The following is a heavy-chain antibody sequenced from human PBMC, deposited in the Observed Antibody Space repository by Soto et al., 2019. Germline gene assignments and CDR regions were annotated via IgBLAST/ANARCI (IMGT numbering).Heavy chain of an antibody. J-gene: IGHJ6*02. CDR2: IIPIFGTA. CDR1: GGTFSSYA. V-gene: IGHV1-69*13. CDR3: ASYGSGTLYYYYYCMDA. Sequence: ASVKVSCKASGGTFSSYAISWVRQAPGQGLEWMGGIIPIFGTANYAQKFQGRVTITADESTSTAYMELSSLRSEDTAVYYCASYGSGTLYYYYYCMDAWGLGTTVTVS. D-gene: IGHD3-10*01.